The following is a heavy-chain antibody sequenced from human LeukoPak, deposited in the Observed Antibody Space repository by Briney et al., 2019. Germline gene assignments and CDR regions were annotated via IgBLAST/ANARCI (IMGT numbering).Heavy chain of an antibody. CDR1: GFTFSSYW. Sequence: GGSLRLSCAAPGFTFSSYWMHWVRQAPGKGLVWVSRINSDGSSTSYADSVKGRFTISRDNAKNTLYLQMNNLRAEDTAVYYCSSGNSHAFDIWGQGTMVTVSS. V-gene: IGHV3-74*01. D-gene: IGHD4-23*01. J-gene: IGHJ3*02. CDR3: SSGNSHAFDI. CDR2: INSDGSST.